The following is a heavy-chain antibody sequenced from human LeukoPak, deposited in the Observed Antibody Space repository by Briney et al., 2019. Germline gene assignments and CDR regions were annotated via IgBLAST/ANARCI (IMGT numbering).Heavy chain of an antibody. CDR1: GFTFSSYS. V-gene: IGHV3-21*01. J-gene: IGHJ6*03. Sequence: GGSLRLSCAASGFTFSSYSMNWVRQAPGKGLEWVSCISSSSSYIYYADSVKGRFTISRDNAKNSLYLQMNSLRAEDTAVYYCAXDRCGSYSSCYYXYYMDVWGKGTTVTVSS. D-gene: IGHD1-26*01. CDR2: ISSSSSYI. CDR3: AXDRCGSYSSCYYXYYMDV.